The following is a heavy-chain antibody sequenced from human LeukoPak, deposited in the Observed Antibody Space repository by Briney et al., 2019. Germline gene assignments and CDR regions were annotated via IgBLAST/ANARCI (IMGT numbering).Heavy chain of an antibody. Sequence: GASVKVSCKASGYTFTSYGISWVRQAPGQGLEWMGWISAYNGNTNYAQKLQGRVTMTTDTSTSTAYMELRSLRSDDTAVYYCAGAPYYYDSSGYYGSSLWGQGTLVTVSS. D-gene: IGHD3-22*01. CDR3: AGAPYYYDSSGYYGSSL. V-gene: IGHV1-18*01. J-gene: IGHJ4*02. CDR2: ISAYNGNT. CDR1: GYTFTSYG.